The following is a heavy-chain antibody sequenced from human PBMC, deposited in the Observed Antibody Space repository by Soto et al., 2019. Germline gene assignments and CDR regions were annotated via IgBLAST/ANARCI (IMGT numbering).Heavy chain of an antibody. J-gene: IGHJ4*02. Sequence: GESLKISCKGSGYSFTSYWISWVRQMPGKGLEWMGRIDPSDSYTNYSPSFQSHVTISADKSISTAYLQWSSLKASDTAMYYCARSRHYYDSSGPVGYCGQGTLVTVSS. CDR2: IDPSDSYT. D-gene: IGHD3-22*01. V-gene: IGHV5-10-1*01. CDR1: GYSFTSYW. CDR3: ARSRHYYDSSGPVGY.